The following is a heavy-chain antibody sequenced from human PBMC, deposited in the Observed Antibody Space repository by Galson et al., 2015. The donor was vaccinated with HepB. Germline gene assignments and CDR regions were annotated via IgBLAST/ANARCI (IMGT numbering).Heavy chain of an antibody. Sequence: SVKVSCKASGYTFTSYGISWVRQAPGQGLEWMGWISAYNGNTNYAQKLQGRVTMTTDTSTSTAYMELRSLRSDDTAVYYCARGSLGYYDSSANYWGYWGQGTLVTVSS. D-gene: IGHD3-22*01. CDR3: ARGSLGYYDSSANYWGY. CDR2: ISAYNGNT. CDR1: GYTFTSYG. V-gene: IGHV1-18*04. J-gene: IGHJ4*02.